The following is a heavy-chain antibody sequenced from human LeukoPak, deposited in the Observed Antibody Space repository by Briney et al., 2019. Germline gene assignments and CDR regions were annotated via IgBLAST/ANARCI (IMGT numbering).Heavy chain of an antibody. CDR1: GFTFSSYS. J-gene: IGHJ4*02. CDR3: AREMIWFGEFTYFDY. D-gene: IGHD3-10*01. Sequence: GGSLSLSCAASGFTFSSYSMNWVRHAPGQGLEWVSYISSGSSTIYYADHVKGRFTISRDNAKNSLYLQMNSLRDEDTAVYYCAREMIWFGEFTYFDYWGQGTLVTVSS. V-gene: IGHV3-48*02. CDR2: ISSGSSTI.